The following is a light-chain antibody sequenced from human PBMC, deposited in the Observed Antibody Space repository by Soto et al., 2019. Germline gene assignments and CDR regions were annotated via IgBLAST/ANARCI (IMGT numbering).Light chain of an antibody. Sequence: EIVLTQSPAXLSLSPGERATLSCRASQSVSSYLAWYQQKPGQAPRLLIYDASNRATGIPARFSGSGSGTDFTLTISSLEPEDFAVYYCQQRSNWPPITFGQGTRLEIK. CDR1: QSVSSY. V-gene: IGKV3-11*01. CDR2: DAS. J-gene: IGKJ5*01. CDR3: QQRSNWPPIT.